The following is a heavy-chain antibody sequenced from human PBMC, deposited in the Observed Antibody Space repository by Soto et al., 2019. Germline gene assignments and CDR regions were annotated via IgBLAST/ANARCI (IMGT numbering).Heavy chain of an antibody. CDR2: MSYDGSDT. Sequence: GGSLRLSCVGSGFIFSNNGMHWVRQTPGKGLEWVAFMSYDGSDTFYADSVKGRFTISRDNSKNTLFLHMSNLRAEDTAMYYCTIVRVADSALEHWGQGTRVIVAS. CDR3: TIVRVADSALEH. J-gene: IGHJ1*01. V-gene: IGHV3-30*02. CDR1: GFIFSNNG. D-gene: IGHD6-6*01.